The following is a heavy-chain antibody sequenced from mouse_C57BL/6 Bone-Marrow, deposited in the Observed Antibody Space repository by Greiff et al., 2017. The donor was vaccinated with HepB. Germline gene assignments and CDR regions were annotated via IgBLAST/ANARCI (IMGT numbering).Heavy chain of an antibody. D-gene: IGHD2-1*01. V-gene: IGHV1-19*01. CDR2: INPYNGGT. CDR1: GYTFTDYY. CDR3: ARLDLYYGNPGAY. Sequence: VQLQQSGPVLVKPGASVKMSCKASGYTFTDYYMNWVKQSHGKSLEWIGVINPYNGGTSYNQKFKGKATLTVDKSSSTAYMELNSLTSEDSAVYYCARLDLYYGNPGAYWGQGTLVTVSA. J-gene: IGHJ3*01.